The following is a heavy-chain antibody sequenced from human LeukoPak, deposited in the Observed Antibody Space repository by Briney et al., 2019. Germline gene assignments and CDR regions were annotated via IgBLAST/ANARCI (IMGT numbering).Heavy chain of an antibody. Sequence: SVKVSCKASGGPFTSYAISWVRQAPGQGLEWMGGIIPMFGTPNYAQQFEGRITFTADKPTNTVYMELSSLRPEDTGVYYCARDPLLTGYVPSGGYYGMDVWGRGTTVTVAS. V-gene: IGHV1-69*06. CDR2: IIPMFGTP. CDR1: GGPFTSYA. J-gene: IGHJ6*04. D-gene: IGHD3-9*01. CDR3: ARDPLLTGYVPSGGYYGMDV.